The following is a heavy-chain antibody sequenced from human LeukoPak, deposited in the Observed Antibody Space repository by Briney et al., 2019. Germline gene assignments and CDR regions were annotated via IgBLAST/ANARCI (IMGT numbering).Heavy chain of an antibody. CDR3: ARLARGKRYGPYDY. D-gene: IGHD5-18*01. Sequence: KPSETLSLTFTVSGXSISGYYWSWIRQPPGEELEWIAYIYDSGSTDYNPSLRSRVTVSVDTSKNQFSLKLSSVTAADTAVYYCARLARGKRYGPYDYWGQGTLVTVSS. V-gene: IGHV4-59*08. J-gene: IGHJ4*02. CDR1: GXSISGYY. CDR2: IYDSGST.